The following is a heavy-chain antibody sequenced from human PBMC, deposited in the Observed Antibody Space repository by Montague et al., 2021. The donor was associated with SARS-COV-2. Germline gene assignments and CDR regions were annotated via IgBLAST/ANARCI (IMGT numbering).Heavy chain of an antibody. CDR3: ARPSCSSTSCYGPLWY. Sequence: SETLSLTCAVYGESFSGYYWSWIRQPPGKGLEWIGEINHSGSTNSNPSLKSRFTISVDTSKNQFSLKLSSVTAADTAVYYCARPSCSSTSCYGPLWYWGQGTLVTVSS. CDR1: GESFSGYY. J-gene: IGHJ4*02. V-gene: IGHV4-34*01. D-gene: IGHD2-2*01. CDR2: INHSGST.